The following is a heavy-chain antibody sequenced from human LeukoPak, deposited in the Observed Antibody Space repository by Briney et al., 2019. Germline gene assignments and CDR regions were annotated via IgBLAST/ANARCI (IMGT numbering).Heavy chain of an antibody. Sequence: SETLSLTCTVSGGSISSSSYYWGWIRQPPGKGLEWLGSIYYSGSTYYNPSLKSRVTISVDTSKNQFSLKLSSVTAADTAVYYCARCPAAFDIWGQGTMVTVSS. CDR2: IYYSGST. J-gene: IGHJ3*02. CDR1: GGSISSSSYY. CDR3: ARCPAAFDI. V-gene: IGHV4-39*01.